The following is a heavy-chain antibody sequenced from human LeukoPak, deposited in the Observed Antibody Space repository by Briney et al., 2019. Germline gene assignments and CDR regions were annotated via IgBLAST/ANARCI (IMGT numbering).Heavy chain of an antibody. Sequence: PSQTLSLTCTVSGGSISSGSYYWSWIRQPAGKGLEWIGYIHDSGSTNYNPSLKSRVTISVDTSKNLFSLKLNSVTAADTAVYYCARDYAEGWELRRSYFDYWGQGALVTVSS. CDR2: IHDSGST. D-gene: IGHD1-26*01. CDR3: ARDYAEGWELRRSYFDY. J-gene: IGHJ4*02. CDR1: GGSISSGSYY. V-gene: IGHV4-61*10.